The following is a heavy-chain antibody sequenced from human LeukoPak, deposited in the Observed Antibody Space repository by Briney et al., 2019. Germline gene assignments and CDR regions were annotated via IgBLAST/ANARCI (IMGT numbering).Heavy chain of an antibody. CDR1: TFAFSSYA. CDR2: IKQDGSEK. CDR3: ARDDDWNYEDS. V-gene: IGHV3-7*01. Sequence: GGSLRLSCAASTFAFSSYAMTWVRQAPGKGLEWVANIKQDGSEKYYVNSVKGRFTISRDNAKNSLYLQMNSLRAEDTAIYFCARDDDWNYEDSWGQGTLVTVSS. J-gene: IGHJ4*02. D-gene: IGHD1-7*01.